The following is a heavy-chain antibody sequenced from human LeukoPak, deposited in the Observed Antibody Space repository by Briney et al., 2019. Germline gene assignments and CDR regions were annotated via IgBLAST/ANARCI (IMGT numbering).Heavy chain of an antibody. Sequence: PGGSLRLSCAASGFTFSSYAMSWVRQAPGKGLEWVSAISGSGGSTYYADSVKGRFTISRGNSKNTLYLQMNSLRAEDTAVYYCAKDVRAAGPNDTFDYWGQGTLVTVSS. J-gene: IGHJ4*02. CDR1: GFTFSSYA. D-gene: IGHD6-13*01. CDR2: ISGSGGST. CDR3: AKDVRAAGPNDTFDY. V-gene: IGHV3-23*01.